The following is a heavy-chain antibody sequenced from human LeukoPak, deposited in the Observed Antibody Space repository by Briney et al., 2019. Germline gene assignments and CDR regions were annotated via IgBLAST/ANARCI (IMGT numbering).Heavy chain of an antibody. V-gene: IGHV4-34*01. Sequence: SETLSLTCAVYGGSFSGYYWSWIRQPPGKGLEWIGEINHSGSTNYNPSLKSRVTISVDTSKNQFSLKLSSVTAADTAVYYCARGAHCSGGSCRYRDFFDYWGQGTLVTVSS. J-gene: IGHJ4*02. CDR3: ARGAHCSGGSCRYRDFFDY. CDR2: INHSGST. D-gene: IGHD2-15*01. CDR1: GGSFSGYY.